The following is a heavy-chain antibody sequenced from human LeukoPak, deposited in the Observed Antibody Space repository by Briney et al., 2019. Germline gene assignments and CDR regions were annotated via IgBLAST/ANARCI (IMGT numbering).Heavy chain of an antibody. CDR1: GFTFSSYW. V-gene: IGHV3-74*01. D-gene: IGHD3-16*02. Sequence: GGSLRLSCAAAGFTFSSYWMHWVRQAPGKGLVWVSHINSDGSSTSYADSAKGRFTISRDNAKNTLYLQMNSLRAEDTAVYYCASEGLRLGELSHDYSGQGTLVTVSS. J-gene: IGHJ4*02. CDR3: ASEGLRLGELSHDY. CDR2: INSDGSST.